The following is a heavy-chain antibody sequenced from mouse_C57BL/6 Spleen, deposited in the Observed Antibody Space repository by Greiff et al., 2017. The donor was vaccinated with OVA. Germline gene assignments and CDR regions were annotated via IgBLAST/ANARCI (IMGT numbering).Heavy chain of an antibody. J-gene: IGHJ1*03. CDR2: ILPGSGST. CDR3: ARYFDV. Sequence: QVQLQQSGAELMKPGASVKLSCKATGYTFTGYWIEWVKQRPGHGLEWIGEILPGSGSTNYNEKFKGKAYMQLSSLTADVSAIYYCARYFDVWGTGTTVTVSS. CDR1: GYTFTGYW. V-gene: IGHV1-9*01.